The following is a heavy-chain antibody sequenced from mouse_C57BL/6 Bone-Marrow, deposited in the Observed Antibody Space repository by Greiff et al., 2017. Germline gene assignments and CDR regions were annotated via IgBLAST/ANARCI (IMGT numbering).Heavy chain of an antibody. CDR2: IYPGSGST. Sequence: QVQLQQPGAELVKPGASVKMSCKASGYTFTSYCITWVKQRPGQGLEWIGDIYPGSGSTNYTEKFKSKATLPVDTSSSTAYMQLRSLTSVDSAVYYCARFDYDAEFAYWGQGTLVTVSA. D-gene: IGHD2-4*01. CDR3: ARFDYDAEFAY. V-gene: IGHV1-55*01. J-gene: IGHJ3*01. CDR1: GYTFTSYC.